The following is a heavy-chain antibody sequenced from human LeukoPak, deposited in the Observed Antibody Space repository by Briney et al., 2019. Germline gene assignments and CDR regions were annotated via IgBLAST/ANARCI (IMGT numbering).Heavy chain of an antibody. V-gene: IGHV4-61*02. CDR3: ARDQIDRFDP. CDR1: GGSISSGSYY. CDR2: IYTSGST. Sequence: SQTLSLTCTVSGGSISSGSYYWSWIRQPAGKGLEWIGRIYTSGSTNYNPSLKSRVTISVDTSKNQFSLKLSSVTAAGTAVYYCARDQIDRFDPWGQGTLVTVSS. J-gene: IGHJ5*02. D-gene: IGHD3-22*01.